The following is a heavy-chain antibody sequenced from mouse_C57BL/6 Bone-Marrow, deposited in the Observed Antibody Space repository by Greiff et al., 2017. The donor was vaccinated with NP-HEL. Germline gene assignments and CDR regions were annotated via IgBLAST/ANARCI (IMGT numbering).Heavy chain of an antibody. CDR2: INPGSGGT. V-gene: IGHV1-54*01. J-gene: IGHJ1*03. D-gene: IGHD1-1*01. Sequence: QVQLQQSGAELVRPGTSVKVSCKASGYAFTNYLIEWVKQRHGKGLEWIGVINPGSGGTNYNEKFKGKATLTADKSSSTSYMQLSSLTSEDAAVYFCARVVATLYCYFDVWGTGTTVTVSS. CDR3: ARVVATLYCYFDV. CDR1: GYAFTNYL.